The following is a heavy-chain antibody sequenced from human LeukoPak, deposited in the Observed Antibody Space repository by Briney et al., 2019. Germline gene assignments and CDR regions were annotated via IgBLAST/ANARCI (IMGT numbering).Heavy chain of an antibody. CDR2: IYYSGST. CDR1: GGSISSSSYY. D-gene: IGHD3-22*01. J-gene: IGHJ4*02. Sequence: SETLSLTCTVSGGSISSSSYYWGWIRQPPGKGLEWIGSIYYSGSTYYNPSPKSRVTISVDTSKNQFSLKLSFVTAADTAVYYCARLPYYHDSSAYAFDYWGQGTLVTVSS. V-gene: IGHV4-39*01. CDR3: ARLPYYHDSSAYAFDY.